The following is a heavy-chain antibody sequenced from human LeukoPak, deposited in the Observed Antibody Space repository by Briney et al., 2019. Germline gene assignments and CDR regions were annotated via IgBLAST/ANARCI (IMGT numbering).Heavy chain of an antibody. CDR2: IYPGDSDT. CDR1: GYTFTSYG. Sequence: KVSCKASGYTFTSYGISWVRQMPGKGLEWMGIIYPGDSDTRYSPSFQGQVTISADKSISTAYLQRSSLRASDTAMYYCARRVAGSYHDAFDIWGQGTMVTVSS. J-gene: IGHJ3*02. V-gene: IGHV5-51*01. D-gene: IGHD1-26*01. CDR3: ARRVAGSYHDAFDI.